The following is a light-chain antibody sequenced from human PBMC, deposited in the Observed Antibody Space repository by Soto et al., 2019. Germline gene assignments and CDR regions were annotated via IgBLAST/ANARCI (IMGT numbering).Light chain of an antibody. Sequence: EIVMTQSPATLSVSPGERATLSCRASQSVSSNLAWYQQKPGQAPRLLIYAASTRATGIPARFSGSGSGTEFTLTITSLQSEDFAVYYCLQYSNWPPYTFGQGTKLEIK. V-gene: IGKV3-15*01. CDR1: QSVSSN. CDR2: AAS. CDR3: LQYSNWPPYT. J-gene: IGKJ2*01.